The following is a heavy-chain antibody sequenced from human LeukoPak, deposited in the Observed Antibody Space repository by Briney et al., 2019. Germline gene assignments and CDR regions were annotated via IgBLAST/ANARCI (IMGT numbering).Heavy chain of an antibody. CDR2: ISGSGGST. D-gene: IGHD3-22*01. Sequence: GSLRLSCAASGFTFSSYAMSWVRQAPGKGLEWVSAISGSGGSTYYADSVKGRFTISRDNSKNTLYLQMNSLRAEDTAVYYCAKRDYYYDSSGQYHFDYWGQGTLVTVSS. J-gene: IGHJ4*02. CDR3: AKRDYYYDSSGQYHFDY. V-gene: IGHV3-23*01. CDR1: GFTFSSYA.